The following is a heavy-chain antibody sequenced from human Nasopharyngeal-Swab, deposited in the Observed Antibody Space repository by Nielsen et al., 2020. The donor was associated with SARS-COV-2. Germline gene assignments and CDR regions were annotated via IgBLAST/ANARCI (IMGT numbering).Heavy chain of an antibody. J-gene: IGHJ6*03. CDR1: GGTFSSYA. CDR2: IIPIFGTA. Sequence: SVTVSCKASGGTFSSYAISWVRQAPGQGLEWMGGIIPIFGTANYAQKFQGRVTITADESTSTAYMELSSLRSEDTAVYYCARDRYCSSTSCHEPTYYYYMDVWGKGTTVTVSS. CDR3: ARDRYCSSTSCHEPTYYYYMDV. V-gene: IGHV1-69*13. D-gene: IGHD2-2*01.